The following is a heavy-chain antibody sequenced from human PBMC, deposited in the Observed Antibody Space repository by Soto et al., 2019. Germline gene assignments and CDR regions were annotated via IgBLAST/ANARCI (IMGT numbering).Heavy chain of an antibody. D-gene: IGHD2-15*01. V-gene: IGHV3-33*01. CDR2: IWNDGSHA. CDR1: GFPFRSYG. Sequence: GGSLRLCCEGSGFPFRSYGIQWVRQAPGKGLEWLGLIWNDGSHAYYADSVKGRFTISRDNSKNTVFLQVSNLRAEDTAVYFCARDQTDSGGYSDSWGQGTLVTVSS. CDR3: ARDQTDSGGYSDS. J-gene: IGHJ4*02.